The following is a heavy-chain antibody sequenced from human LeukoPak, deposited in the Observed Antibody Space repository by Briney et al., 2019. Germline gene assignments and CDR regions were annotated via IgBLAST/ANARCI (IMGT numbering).Heavy chain of an antibody. CDR2: ISGSGGST. V-gene: IGHV3-23*01. D-gene: IGHD2-2*01. CDR3: AKALGYCSSTSCHAFDY. J-gene: IGHJ4*02. CDR1: GLTFSSYA. Sequence: GGSLRLSCAASGLTFSSYAVSWVRQAPGKGLEWVSAISGSGGSTYYADSVKGRFTISRENSKNTLYLQMNSLRAEDTAVYYCAKALGYCSSTSCHAFDYWGQGTLVTVSS.